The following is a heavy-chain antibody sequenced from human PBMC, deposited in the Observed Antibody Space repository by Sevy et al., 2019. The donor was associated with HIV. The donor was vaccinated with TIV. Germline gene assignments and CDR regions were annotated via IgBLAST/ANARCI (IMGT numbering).Heavy chain of an antibody. D-gene: IGHD3-9*01. Sequence: GGSLRLSCAASGFSFDDYAMHWDRQAPGKGLEWVSGISWNSDSIGYADSVKGRFTISRDNAKNSLYLQMNSLRAEDTALYYCAKDRLDILTGYYDYWGQGTLVTVSS. CDR2: ISWNSDSI. CDR3: AKDRLDILTGYYDY. J-gene: IGHJ4*02. V-gene: IGHV3-9*01. CDR1: GFSFDDYA.